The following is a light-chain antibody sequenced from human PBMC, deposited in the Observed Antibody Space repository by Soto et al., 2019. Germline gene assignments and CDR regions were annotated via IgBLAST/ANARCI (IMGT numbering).Light chain of an antibody. J-gene: IGKJ4*01. CDR1: QSVSSSY. V-gene: IGKV3-20*01. Sequence: EIVMTQSPATLSVSAGERATLACRASQSVSSSYLAWYQQKPGQAPRLLIYGASSGATGIPDRFSGSGSGTDFTLTISRLEPEDFAVYYCQQYGSLLTFGGGTKVDIK. CDR2: GAS. CDR3: QQYGSLLT.